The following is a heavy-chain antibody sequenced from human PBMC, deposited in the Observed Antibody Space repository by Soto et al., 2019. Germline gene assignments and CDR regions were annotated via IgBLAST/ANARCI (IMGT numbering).Heavy chain of an antibody. CDR2: IDHRGSP. V-gene: IGHV4-30-4*08. CDR3: AEVNYYYDSSGYSLGFDP. J-gene: IGHJ5*02. CDR1: GVSISRTSYS. Sequence: SETLSLTCNVSGVSISRTSYSWSWIRQSPGKGLECVGFIDHRGSPYYNPSLEGRSTISLDTAKNHFSLKLSSVTAADTAVYYCAEVNYYYDSSGYSLGFDPWGQGTLVTVSS. D-gene: IGHD3-22*01.